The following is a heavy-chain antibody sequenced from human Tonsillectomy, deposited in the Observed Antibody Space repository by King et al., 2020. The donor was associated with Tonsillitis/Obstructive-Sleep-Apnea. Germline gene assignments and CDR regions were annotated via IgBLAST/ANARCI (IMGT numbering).Heavy chain of an antibody. J-gene: IGHJ6*02. Sequence: VQLVESGGGVVQPGRSLRLSCAASGFTFSNYSMHWVRQAPGKGLEWVAVIWYDGSNKYYADSVKGRFTISRDNSKNTLYLQMNSLRAEDTSVYYCARASYGSGSYGMDVWGQGTTVTVSS. V-gene: IGHV3-33*01. D-gene: IGHD3-10*01. CDR2: IWYDGSNK. CDR3: ARASYGSGSYGMDV. CDR1: GFTFSNYS.